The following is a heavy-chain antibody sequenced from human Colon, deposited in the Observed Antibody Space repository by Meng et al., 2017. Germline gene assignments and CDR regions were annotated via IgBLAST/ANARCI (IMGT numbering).Heavy chain of an antibody. V-gene: IGHV5-51*01. Sequence: GESLKISCKGSGYSFTSYWIGWVRQMPGKGLEWMGIIYPGDSDTRYSPSLQGQVTTSADKSISTTYLPWSSLKASDTAMYFCARFRGVNYYGSVAPPSHAHWYFDLWGRGNQV. CDR1: GYSFTSYW. D-gene: IGHD3-10*01. J-gene: IGHJ2*01. CDR2: IYPGDSDT. CDR3: ARFRGVNYYGSVAPPSHAHWYFDL.